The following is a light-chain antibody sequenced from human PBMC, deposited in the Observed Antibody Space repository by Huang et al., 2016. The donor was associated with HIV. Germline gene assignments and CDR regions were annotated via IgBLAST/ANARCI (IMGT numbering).Light chain of an antibody. J-gene: IGKJ4*01. CDR2: GAS. CDR3: QHYNNWPPRVT. V-gene: IGKV3-15*01. Sequence: EMVMTQSPATLSVSPGESATVSCRASQSINSNLAWYQQKPGQAPRLLIYGASTRATGIPARFRGSGSGTEFTLTISSLQSEDFAFYYCQHYNNWPPRVTFGGGTKVEIK. CDR1: QSINSN.